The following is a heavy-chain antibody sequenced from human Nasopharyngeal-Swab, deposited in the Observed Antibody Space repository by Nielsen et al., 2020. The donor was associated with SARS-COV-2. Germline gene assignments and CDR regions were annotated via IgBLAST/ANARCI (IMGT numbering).Heavy chain of an antibody. CDR2: IWYDGSNK. Sequence: GGSLRLSCAASGFTFSSYGMHWDRQAPGKGLGWVAVIWYDGSNKYYADSVKGRFTISRDNSKNTLYLQITSLRAEDTAVYYCARTSIAGKAFDYWGQGTLVTVSS. CDR1: GFTFSSYG. D-gene: IGHD6-6*01. J-gene: IGHJ4*02. V-gene: IGHV3-33*01. CDR3: ARTSIAGKAFDY.